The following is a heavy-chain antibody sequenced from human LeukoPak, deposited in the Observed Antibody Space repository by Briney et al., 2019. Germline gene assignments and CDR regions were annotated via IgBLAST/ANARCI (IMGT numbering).Heavy chain of an antibody. J-gene: IGHJ4*02. CDR2: IYTSGST. V-gene: IGHV4-4*07. D-gene: IGHD6-19*01. CDR1: GGFISSYY. CDR3: ARGGSSGWYPVAVDY. Sequence: SETLSLTCTVSGGFISSYYWSWIRQPAGKGLEWIGRIYTSGSTNYNPSLKSRVTMSVDTSKNQFSLKLSSVTAADTAVYYCARGGSSGWYPVAVDYWGQGTLVTVSS.